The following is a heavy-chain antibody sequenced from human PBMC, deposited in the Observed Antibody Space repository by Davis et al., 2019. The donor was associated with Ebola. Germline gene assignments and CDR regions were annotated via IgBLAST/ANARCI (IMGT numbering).Heavy chain of an antibody. J-gene: IGHJ6*02. CDR3: ATRSGRFSSYGMDV. CDR2: IYPGDSDT. V-gene: IGHV5-51*01. Sequence: PGGSLRLSCKGSGYSFTSYWIGWVRQMPGKGLEWMGIIYPGDSDTTYSPSFQGQVTISADKSISTAYLQWSSLKASDTAMYYYATRSGRFSSYGMDVWGQGTTVTVSS. D-gene: IGHD3-3*01. CDR1: GYSFTSYW.